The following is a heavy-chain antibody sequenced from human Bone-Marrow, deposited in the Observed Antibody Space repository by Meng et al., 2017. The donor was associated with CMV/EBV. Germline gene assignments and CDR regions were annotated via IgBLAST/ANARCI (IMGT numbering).Heavy chain of an antibody. CDR3: ARVDGATTYTLYAFDI. D-gene: IGHD3-16*01. J-gene: IGHJ3*02. CDR1: GFIFRSYA. V-gene: IGHV3-30*04. Sequence: GESLKISCAASGFIFRSYAMHWVRQAPGKGLEWVAVISNDGTNKYYADSVKGRFTISRDNSKNTLYLQMNSLRAEDTAVYYCARVDGATTYTLYAFDIWGQGTMVTVSS. CDR2: ISNDGTNK.